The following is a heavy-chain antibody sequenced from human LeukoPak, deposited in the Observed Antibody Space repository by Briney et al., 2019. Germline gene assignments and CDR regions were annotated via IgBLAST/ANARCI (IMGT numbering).Heavy chain of an antibody. J-gene: IGHJ4*02. V-gene: IGHV5-51*01. CDR3: ARQWGRGSGSYLGY. Sequence: ESLKISCKGSGYSFTSYWFAWGRQMPGKSLEGMGVIYPGDSDTTYSPSFQGQATISADKAMSSAHFQWSSLGASDTAMYYCARQWGRGSGSYLGYWGQGTLVTVSS. CDR2: IYPGDSDT. D-gene: IGHD3-10*01. CDR1: GYSFTSYW.